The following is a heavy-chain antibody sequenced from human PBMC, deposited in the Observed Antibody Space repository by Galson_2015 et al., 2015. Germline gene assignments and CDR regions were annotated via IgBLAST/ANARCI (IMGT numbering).Heavy chain of an antibody. D-gene: IGHD4-11*01. J-gene: IGHJ5*02. Sequence: SLRLSCAASGFTFSSYAMSWVRQAPGKGLEWVSAISGSGGSTYYADSVKGRFTISRDNSKNTLYLQMNSLRAEDTAVYYCAKDKGYSKFLWKGWFDPWGQGTLVTVSS. CDR3: AKDKGYSKFLWKGWFDP. CDR2: ISGSGGST. V-gene: IGHV3-23*01. CDR1: GFTFSSYA.